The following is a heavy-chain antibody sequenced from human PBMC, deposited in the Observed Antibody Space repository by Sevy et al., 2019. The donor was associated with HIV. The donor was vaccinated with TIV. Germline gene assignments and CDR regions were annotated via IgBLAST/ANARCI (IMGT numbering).Heavy chain of an antibody. D-gene: IGHD3-22*01. V-gene: IGHV3-23*01. CDR1: GFTFSSYA. J-gene: IGHJ4*02. CDR2: ISGSGGRGDKT. CDR3: AGKYDSSGYFDY. Sequence: GGSLRLSCAASGFTFSSYAMNWVRQAPGKGLEWVSGISGSGGRGDKTNYADSVKGRFTISRDDSKNSLYLQLTSLRAEDTAIYYCAGKYDSSGYFDYWGQGTLVTVSS.